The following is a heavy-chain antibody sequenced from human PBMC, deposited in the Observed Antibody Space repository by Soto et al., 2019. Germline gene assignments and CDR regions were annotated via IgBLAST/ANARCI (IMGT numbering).Heavy chain of an antibody. Sequence: SETLSLTCTVSGGSISSGDYYWRWIRQPPGKGLEWIGYIYYSGSTYYNPSLKSRVTISVDTSKNQFSLKLSSVTAADTAVYYCAREEGNWFDPWGQGTLVTVSS. V-gene: IGHV4-30-4*01. J-gene: IGHJ5*02. CDR1: GGSISSGDYY. CDR3: AREEGNWFDP. CDR2: IYYSGST.